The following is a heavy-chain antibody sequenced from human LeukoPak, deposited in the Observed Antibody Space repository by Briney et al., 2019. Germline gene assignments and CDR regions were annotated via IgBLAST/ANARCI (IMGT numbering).Heavy chain of an antibody. CDR3: ARGYVDYAY. Sequence: GASVKVSCKASRYTFTSSFMHWVPQAPSQGLEWMGIINPSGGSTTSAQTFQARVTMTRDTSTRTAYMELSSLRSEDTAVYYCARGYVDYAYWGQGTRVTVSS. CDR2: INPSGGST. D-gene: IGHD4-17*01. V-gene: IGHV1-46*01. J-gene: IGHJ4*02. CDR1: RYTFTSSF.